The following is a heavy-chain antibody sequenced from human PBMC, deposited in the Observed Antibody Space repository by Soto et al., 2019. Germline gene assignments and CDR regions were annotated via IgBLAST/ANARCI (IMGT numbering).Heavy chain of an antibody. J-gene: IGHJ4*02. V-gene: IGHV3-23*01. D-gene: IGHD3-16*02. CDR3: AKDSRSLIMITFGGVIVDY. Sequence: GGSLRLSCAASGFTFSSYAMSWVRQAPGKGLEWVSAISGSGGSTYYADSVKGRFTISRDNSKNTLYLQMNGLRAEDTAVYYCAKDSRSLIMITFGGVIVDYWGQGTLVTVSS. CDR1: GFTFSSYA. CDR2: ISGSGGST.